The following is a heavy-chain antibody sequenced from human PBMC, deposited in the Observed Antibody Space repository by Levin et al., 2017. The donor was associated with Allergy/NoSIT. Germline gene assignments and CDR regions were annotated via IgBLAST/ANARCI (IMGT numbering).Heavy chain of an antibody. CDR3: ARDQGGIAAAGMGVGYFDY. D-gene: IGHD6-13*01. V-gene: IGHV3-74*01. Sequence: GGSLRLSCAASGFTFSSYWMHWVRQAPGKGLVWVSRINSDGSSTSYADSVKGRFTISRDNAKNTLYLQMNSLRAEDTAVYYCARDQGGIAAAGMGVGYFDYWGQGTLVTVSS. J-gene: IGHJ4*02. CDR2: INSDGSST. CDR1: GFTFSSYW.